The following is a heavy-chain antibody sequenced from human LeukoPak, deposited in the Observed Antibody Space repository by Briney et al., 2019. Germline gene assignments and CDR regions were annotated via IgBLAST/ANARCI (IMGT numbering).Heavy chain of an antibody. Sequence: GGSLRLSCAASGFTFSSYAMHWVRQAPGKGLEWVAVISCDGSNKYYADSVKGRFTISRDNSKNTLYLQMNSLRAEDTAVYYCARDEEVIAVTRIDYWGQGTLVTVSS. V-gene: IGHV3-30-3*01. CDR1: GFTFSSYA. CDR3: ARDEEVIAVTRIDY. D-gene: IGHD4-17*01. J-gene: IGHJ4*02. CDR2: ISCDGSNK.